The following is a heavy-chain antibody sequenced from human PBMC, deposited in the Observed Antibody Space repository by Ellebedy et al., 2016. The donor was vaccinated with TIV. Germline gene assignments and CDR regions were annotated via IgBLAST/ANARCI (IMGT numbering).Heavy chain of an antibody. CDR3: ARTEDITMVRGVIIGRRLGMDV. CDR1: GYTFTSFG. CDR2: VIPIFGTA. Sequence: ASVQVSCXASGYTFTSFGFSWVRQAPGQGLEWMGGVIPIFGTANYAQKFQGRVTITADVSTSTAYMELSSLRSEDTAVYFCARTEDITMVRGVIIGRRLGMDVWGQGTTVTVSS. J-gene: IGHJ6*02. D-gene: IGHD3-10*01. V-gene: IGHV1-69*13.